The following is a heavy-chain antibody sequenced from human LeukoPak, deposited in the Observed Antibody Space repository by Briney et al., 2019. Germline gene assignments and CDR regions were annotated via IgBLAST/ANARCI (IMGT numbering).Heavy chain of an antibody. J-gene: IGHJ6*03. CDR1: GGSISGYY. Sequence: SETLSLTCSVSGGSISGYYWSWIRQPPGKGLEWIGYIHYSGSTHYNPSLKSRVTISVDTPKNQFSLKLSSVTAADTAVYYCARDHSSGWYHYYYYYMDVWGKGTTVTVSS. D-gene: IGHD6-19*01. CDR3: ARDHSSGWYHYYYYYMDV. CDR2: IHYSGST. V-gene: IGHV4-59*12.